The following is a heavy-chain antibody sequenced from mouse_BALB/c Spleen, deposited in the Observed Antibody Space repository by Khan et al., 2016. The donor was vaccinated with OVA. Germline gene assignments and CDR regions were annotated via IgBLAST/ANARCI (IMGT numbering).Heavy chain of an antibody. Sequence: EVELVESGGGLVQPGGSLKLSCAASGFTFSSYGMSWVRQTPDKRLELVATINSNGGSTYYPDSGKGRFTISRDNAKNTLYLQMSSLKSEDTAMYYCARMARTINWGQGTTLTVSS. CDR2: INSNGGST. J-gene: IGHJ2*01. V-gene: IGHV5-6-3*01. CDR1: GFTFSSYG. CDR3: ARMARTIN.